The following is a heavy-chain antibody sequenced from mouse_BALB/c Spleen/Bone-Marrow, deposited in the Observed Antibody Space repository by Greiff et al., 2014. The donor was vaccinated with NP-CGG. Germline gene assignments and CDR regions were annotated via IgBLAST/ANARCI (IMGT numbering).Heavy chain of an antibody. CDR1: GYTFTDYY. V-gene: IGHV1-84*02. Sequence: VQLQQSGPELVKPGASVKISCKASGYTFTDYYLSWVLQKPGQGLEWIGWIYPGGGNTYYNEKFKGMATLTVDTSSSTAYMQLSSLTSEDTAVYFCARSGYHDYVFPYWGQGTLVTVSA. D-gene: IGHD2-4*01. J-gene: IGHJ3*01. CDR3: ARSGYHDYVFPY. CDR2: IYPGGGNT.